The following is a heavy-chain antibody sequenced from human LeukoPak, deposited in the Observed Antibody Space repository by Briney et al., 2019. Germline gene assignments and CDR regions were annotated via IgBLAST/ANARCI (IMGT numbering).Heavy chain of an antibody. J-gene: IGHJ4*02. CDR3: ARAGDDYGGNLSIDY. CDR1: VGSISSSSYY. V-gene: IGHV4-39*07. CDR2: IYYSGST. D-gene: IGHD4-23*01. Sequence: SETLSLTCTVSVGSISSSSYYWGCIRQPPGKGLEWIGCIYYSGSTYYNPSLKSRVPISVDTSKNQFSLKLSSLIAADTAVYYCARAGDDYGGNLSIDYWGQGTLVTVSS.